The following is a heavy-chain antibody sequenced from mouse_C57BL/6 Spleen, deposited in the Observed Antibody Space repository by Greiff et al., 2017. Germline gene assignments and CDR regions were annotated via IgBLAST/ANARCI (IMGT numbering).Heavy chain of an antibody. D-gene: IGHD1-1*01. CDR1: GFSFTSYG. CDR2: IWSGGST. CDR3: ARHYYGSSYWYFDV. V-gene: IGHV2-6-1*01. Sequence: QVQLQPSGPGLVAPSQSLSITCTVSGFSFTSYGVHWVRQPPGTGLEWLVVIWSGGSTPYNSALKSRLSISKDNSKSQVFLKMNSLQTDDTAMYYCARHYYGSSYWYFDVGGTGTTVTVSS. J-gene: IGHJ1*03.